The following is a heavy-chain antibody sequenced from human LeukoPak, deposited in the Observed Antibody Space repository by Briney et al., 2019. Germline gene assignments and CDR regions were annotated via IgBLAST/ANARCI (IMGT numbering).Heavy chain of an antibody. J-gene: IGHJ3*02. V-gene: IGHV3-23*01. Sequence: GGSLRLSCAASGFTFSSYAMSWVRQAPGKGLEWVSAISGSGGSTYYADSVKGRFTISRDNSKNTLYLQMNSLRAEDTAVYYCAKPRSSSWYVQDAFDIWGQGTLVTVSS. CDR3: AKPRSSSWYVQDAFDI. CDR1: GFTFSSYA. CDR2: ISGSGGST. D-gene: IGHD6-13*01.